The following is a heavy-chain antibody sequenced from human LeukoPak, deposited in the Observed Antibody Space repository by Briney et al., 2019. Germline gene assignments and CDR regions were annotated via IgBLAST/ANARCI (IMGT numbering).Heavy chain of an antibody. J-gene: IGHJ5*02. CDR3: AADVIPGPKGFDP. CDR1: GITFSSFA. V-gene: IGHV1-58*01. Sequence: SVKVSCKTSGITFSSFAVQWVRQARGQRLEWIGWIVVGSGSTKYAQKFQERVTITRDMSTSTAFMELRSLRFDDTAVYYCAADVIPGPKGFDPWGQGTLVTVS. D-gene: IGHD2-21*01. CDR2: IVVGSGST.